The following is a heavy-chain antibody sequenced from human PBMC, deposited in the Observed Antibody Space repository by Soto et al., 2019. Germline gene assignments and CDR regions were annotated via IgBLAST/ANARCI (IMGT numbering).Heavy chain of an antibody. J-gene: IGHJ3*01. D-gene: IGHD1-7*01. CDR3: ARPLIGNTIDL. CDR1: GYTFFKYF. V-gene: IGHV1-46*01. CDR2: INPSRGSA. Sequence: ASVKVSCKASGYTFFKYFIHWVRQAPGQGLEWIGIINPSRGSATYGPIFQGRVSLTTDMPTSTVYMELSSLRSEDTAIYYCARPLIGNTIDLWGQGTSVTVSS.